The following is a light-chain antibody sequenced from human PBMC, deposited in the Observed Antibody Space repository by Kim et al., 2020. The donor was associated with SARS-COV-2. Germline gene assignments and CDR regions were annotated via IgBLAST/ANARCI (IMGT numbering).Light chain of an antibody. J-gene: IGKJ1*01. CDR3: QQYNSYQWT. V-gene: IGKV1-5*03. CDR2: KAS. CDR1: QSISSW. Sequence: DIQMTQSPSTLSASVGDRVTITCRSSQSISSWLAWYQQKPGKAPKLLIYKASSLESGVPSRFSGSGSGTEFTLTISILQPDDFATYYCQQYNSYQWTFGQGTKVDIK.